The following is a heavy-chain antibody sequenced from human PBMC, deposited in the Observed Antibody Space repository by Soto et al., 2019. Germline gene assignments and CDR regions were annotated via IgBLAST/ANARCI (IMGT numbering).Heavy chain of an antibody. D-gene: IGHD1-20*01. J-gene: IGHJ6*02. CDR2: IKSKTDGGTT. Sequence: GGSLRLSCAASGFTFSNAWMNWVRQAPGKGLEWVGRIKSKTDGGTTDYAAPVKGRFTISRDDSKNTLYLQMNSLKTEDTAVYYCTTGITGIRYYYYGMDVRGQGTTVTVSS. V-gene: IGHV3-15*07. CDR3: TTGITGIRYYYYGMDV. CDR1: GFTFSNAW.